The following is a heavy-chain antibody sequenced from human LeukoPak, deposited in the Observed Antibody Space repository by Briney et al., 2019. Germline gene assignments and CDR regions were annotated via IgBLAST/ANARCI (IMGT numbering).Heavy chain of an antibody. Sequence: ASVKVSCKASGYTFTIYGISWVRQAPGQGKEWKGWISIYNGKTNNEQKLQGRGTMTTDTSTSTAYMELRSLRSDDTAVYYCARDLWMEAVANYDYYYGMDVWGEGTTVTVSS. CDR2: ISIYNGKT. CDR3: ARDLWMEAVANYDYYYGMDV. J-gene: IGHJ6*04. D-gene: IGHD6-19*01. V-gene: IGHV1-18*04. CDR1: GYTFTIYG.